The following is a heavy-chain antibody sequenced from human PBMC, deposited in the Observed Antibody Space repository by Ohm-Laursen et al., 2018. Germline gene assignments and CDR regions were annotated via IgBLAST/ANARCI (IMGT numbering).Heavy chain of an antibody. CDR3: AKDVGVAFAYDS. J-gene: IGHJ4*02. CDR2: VSYDERYK. V-gene: IGHV3-30*18. CDR1: GFTFSDYG. D-gene: IGHD2-15*01. Sequence: SLRLSCSASGFTFSDYGMHWVRQAPGKGLEWVAVVSYDERYKNYVDSVKGRFTVSRDNSKDTLYLQMNSLRNEDTAIYYCAKDVGVAFAYDSWGQGTLVTVSS.